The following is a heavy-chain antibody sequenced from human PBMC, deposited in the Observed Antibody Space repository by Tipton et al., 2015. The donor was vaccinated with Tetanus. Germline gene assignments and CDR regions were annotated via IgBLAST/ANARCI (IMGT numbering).Heavy chain of an antibody. Sequence: QLVQSGGGLVQPGGSLRLSCAVSGFTFSSYSMNWVRQAPGKGLEWISCINARTHTIYYADSVKGRFIISRDNAKNSLYLQMTSLRDEDTAVYYCARGSGAMDSWGQGTLVTVSS. D-gene: IGHD7-27*01. CDR1: GFTFSSYS. CDR2: INARTHTI. CDR3: ARGSGAMDS. V-gene: IGHV3-48*02. J-gene: IGHJ4*02.